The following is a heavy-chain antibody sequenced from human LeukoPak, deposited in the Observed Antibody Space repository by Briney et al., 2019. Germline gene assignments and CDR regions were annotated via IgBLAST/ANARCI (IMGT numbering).Heavy chain of an antibody. CDR3: ARASGYYYDSSGFDY. D-gene: IGHD3-22*01. Sequence: SETLCLTCTVSGGSISSYYWSWIRQPPGKGLEWIGYIYYSGSTNYNPSLKSRVTISVDTSKNQFSLKLSSVTAADTAVYYCARASGYYYDSSGFDYWGQGTLVTVSS. CDR1: GGSISSYY. CDR2: IYYSGST. J-gene: IGHJ4*02. V-gene: IGHV4-59*01.